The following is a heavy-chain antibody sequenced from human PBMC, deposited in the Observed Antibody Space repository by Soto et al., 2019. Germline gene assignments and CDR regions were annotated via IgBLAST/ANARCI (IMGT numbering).Heavy chain of an antibody. CDR2: INPNSGGT. V-gene: IGHV1-2*04. D-gene: IGHD6-13*01. CDR1: GYTFTGYY. J-gene: IGHJ5*02. CDR3: ARDCLSTGIAAAGTDNWFDP. Sequence: ASVKVSCKASGYTFTGYYMHWVRQAPGQGLEWMGWINPNSGGTNYAQKFQGWVTMTRDTSISTAYMELSRLRSDDTAVYYFARDCLSTGIAAAGTDNWFDPWGQGTLVTVSS.